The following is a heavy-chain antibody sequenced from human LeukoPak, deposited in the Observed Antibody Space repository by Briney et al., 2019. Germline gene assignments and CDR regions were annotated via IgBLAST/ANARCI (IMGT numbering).Heavy chain of an antibody. D-gene: IGHD6-19*01. J-gene: IGHJ4*02. Sequence: GGSLRLSCAASGFTFRSYCMSGVRQAPGRGREGVSAVSGSGGSTNYPDSVKGRFTISRDNSKNTLYLQMKSLRAEDTAVYYCAKVLRGIEVAGIDYWGQGTLVTVSS. CDR1: GFTFRSYC. V-gene: IGHV3-23*01. CDR2: VSGSGGST. CDR3: AKVLRGIEVAGIDY.